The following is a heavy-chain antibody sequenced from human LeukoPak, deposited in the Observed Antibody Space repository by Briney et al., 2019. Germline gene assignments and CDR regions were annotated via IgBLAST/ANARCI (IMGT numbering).Heavy chain of an antibody. CDR3: ARGNFYGDYAY. D-gene: IGHD4-17*01. CDR1: GYSISSGYY. CDR2: IYHSGST. Sequence: SETLSLTCAVSGYSISSGYYWGWIRQPPGKGLEWIGSIYHSGSTYYNPSLKSRVTISVDTSKNQFSLKLSSVTAADTAVYYCARGNFYGDYAYWGQGTLVTVPS. V-gene: IGHV4-38-2*01. J-gene: IGHJ4*02.